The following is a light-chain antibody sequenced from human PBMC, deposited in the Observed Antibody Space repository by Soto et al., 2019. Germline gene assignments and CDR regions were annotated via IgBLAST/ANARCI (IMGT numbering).Light chain of an antibody. Sequence: QSAPTQPASVSGSPGQSITISCTETKSDVGGYQYVSWHQQLPGKAPKLIIYDVSNRPSGVSDRFSGSKSGNTASLTISGLQAEDEADYFCSSYTISSIYVFGTGTKVTVL. CDR2: DVS. V-gene: IGLV2-14*03. J-gene: IGLJ1*01. CDR1: KSDVGGYQY. CDR3: SSYTISSIYV.